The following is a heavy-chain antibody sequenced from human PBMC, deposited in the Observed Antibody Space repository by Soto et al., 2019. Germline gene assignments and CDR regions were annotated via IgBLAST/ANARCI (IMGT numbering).Heavy chain of an antibody. V-gene: IGHV1-69*13. CDR1: GGTFSSYA. CDR3: ARFTYYYDSSGYYRPQPLDY. D-gene: IGHD3-22*01. Sequence: SVKVSCKASGGTFSSYAISWVRQAPGQGLEWMGGIIPIFGTANYAQKFQGRVTITADESTSTAYMELSSLRSEDTAVYYCARFTYYYDSSGYYRPQPLDYWGQGTLVTVSS. J-gene: IGHJ4*02. CDR2: IIPIFGTA.